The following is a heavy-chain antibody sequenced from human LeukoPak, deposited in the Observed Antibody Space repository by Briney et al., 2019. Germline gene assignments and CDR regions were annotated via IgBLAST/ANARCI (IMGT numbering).Heavy chain of an antibody. Sequence: GGSLRLSCAASGFTFSSYGIHWVRQAPGKGLEWVAVISYDGTNQYYADSVKGRFTISRDNYKNKLYLQMNRLKAEDTAVYYCAKDKGGGYGNDAFDIWGRGTMVTVSS. D-gene: IGHD3-16*01. V-gene: IGHV3-30*18. CDR1: GFTFSSYG. CDR2: ISYDGTNQ. J-gene: IGHJ3*02. CDR3: AKDKGGGYGNDAFDI.